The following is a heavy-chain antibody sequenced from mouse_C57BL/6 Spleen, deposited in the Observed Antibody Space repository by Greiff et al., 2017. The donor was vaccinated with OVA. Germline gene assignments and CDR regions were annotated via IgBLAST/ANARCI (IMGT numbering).Heavy chain of an antibody. D-gene: IGHD2-4*01. CDR3: ARDRGRDYDPYYAMDY. CDR2: IDPSDSYT. CDR1: GYTFTSYW. Sequence: QVQLQQPGAELVMPGASVKLSCKASGYTFTSYWMHWVKQRPGQGLEWIGEIDPSDSYTNYNQKFKGKSTLTVDKSSSTAYMQLSSLTSEDSAVYYCARDRGRDYDPYYAMDYWGQGTSVTVSS. V-gene: IGHV1-69*01. J-gene: IGHJ4*01.